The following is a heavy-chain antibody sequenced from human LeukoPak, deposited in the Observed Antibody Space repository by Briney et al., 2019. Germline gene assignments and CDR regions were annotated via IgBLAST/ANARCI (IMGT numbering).Heavy chain of an antibody. D-gene: IGHD1-26*01. J-gene: IGHJ4*02. Sequence: GGSLRLSCAASGFTFSSYGMHWVRQAPGKGLEWVSSISSSSSYIYYADSVKGRFTISRDNAKNSLYLQMNSLRAEDTAVYYCARPRIVGAKGGFDYWGQGTLVTVSS. CDR1: GFTFSSYG. CDR3: ARPRIVGAKGGFDY. V-gene: IGHV3-21*01. CDR2: ISSSSSYI.